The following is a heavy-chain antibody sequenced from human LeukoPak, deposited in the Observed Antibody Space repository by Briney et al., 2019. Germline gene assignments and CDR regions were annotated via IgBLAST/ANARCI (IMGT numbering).Heavy chain of an antibody. CDR1: GGSISVGDYY. CDR2: IYYSGST. V-gene: IGHV4-30-4*01. J-gene: IGHJ3*02. D-gene: IGHD2-15*01. Sequence: SQTLSLTCTVSGGSISVGDYYSSWIRQPPGKGLEWIGYIYYSGSTYYNPSLKSRVTISVDTSKNQFSLKLSSVTAADTAVYYCARANGWTYCSGGSCYYSPDAFDIWGQGTMVTVSS. CDR3: ARANGWTYCSGGSCYYSPDAFDI.